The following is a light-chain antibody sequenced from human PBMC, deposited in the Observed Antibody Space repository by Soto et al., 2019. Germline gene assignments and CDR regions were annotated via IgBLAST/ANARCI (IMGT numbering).Light chain of an antibody. Sequence: EIVLTQSPVNLSLSPGERATLSCRASQSVATFLAWYQQKPVQAPRLLIFDASNRAPGIPDRFNGSGSGKAFTLTIASLEPEDFAVYYCQQRTNWPLTFGGGTKVEV. V-gene: IGKV3-11*01. CDR3: QQRTNWPLT. CDR2: DAS. CDR1: QSVATF. J-gene: IGKJ4*01.